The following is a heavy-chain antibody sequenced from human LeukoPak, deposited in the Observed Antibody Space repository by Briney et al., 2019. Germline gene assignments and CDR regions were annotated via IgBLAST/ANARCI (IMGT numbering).Heavy chain of an antibody. Sequence: PGGSLRLSCAASGFTFNGYSMNWLRQVPGKGLEWISYITSSSGTIYYADSVKGRFTISRDNSKNTLYLQMNSLRAEDTAVYYCAKGIYYDSSGYPFDYWGQGTLVTVSS. J-gene: IGHJ4*02. CDR2: ITSSSGTI. CDR3: AKGIYYDSSGYPFDY. V-gene: IGHV3-48*01. D-gene: IGHD3-22*01. CDR1: GFTFNGYS.